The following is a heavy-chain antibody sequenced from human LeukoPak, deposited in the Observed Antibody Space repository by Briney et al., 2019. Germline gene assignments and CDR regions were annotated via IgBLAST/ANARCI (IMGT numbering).Heavy chain of an antibody. CDR1: GDSIGRSDSY. Sequence: SETLSLTWSVSGDSIGRSDSYWDWILQPPGKGLEGFGTIYYRGRTYYTPSLKSRVAMSVDASNNQFSLNLRSVTAADTAVYYCARRRYYDGSGYLEWGQGTLLSVSS. CDR3: ARRRYYDGSGYLE. D-gene: IGHD3-22*01. V-gene: IGHV4-39*01. J-gene: IGHJ1*01. CDR2: IYYRGRT.